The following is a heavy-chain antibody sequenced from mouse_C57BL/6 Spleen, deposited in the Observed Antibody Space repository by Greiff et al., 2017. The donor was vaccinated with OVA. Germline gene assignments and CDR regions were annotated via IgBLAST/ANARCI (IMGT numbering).Heavy chain of an antibody. CDR1: GYTFTDYE. V-gene: IGHV1-15*01. CDR2: IDPETGGT. CDR3: TRFPRQLEACFAY. D-gene: IGHD3-2*01. J-gene: IGHJ3*01. Sequence: VQLQESGAELVRPGASVTLSCKASGYTFTDYEMHWVKQTPVHGLEWIGAIDPETGGTAYNQKFKGKAILTADKSSSTAYMELRSLTSEDSAVYYCTRFPRQLEACFAYWGQGTLVTVSA.